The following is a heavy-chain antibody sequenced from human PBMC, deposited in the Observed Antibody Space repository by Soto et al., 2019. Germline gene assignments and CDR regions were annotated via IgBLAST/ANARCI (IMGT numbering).Heavy chain of an antibody. J-gene: IGHJ4*02. CDR3: ARRSSGWYTFDF. CDR2: IYYSGST. V-gene: IGHV4-39*01. Sequence: QLQLQESGPGLVKPSETLSLTCTVSGGSISSSSYYWGWIRQPPGKGLEWIGSIYYSGSTYYNSSLKSRVTISVDTSKNQFSLKLSSVTAADTAVYYCARRSSGWYTFDFWGQGTLVTVSS. D-gene: IGHD6-19*01. CDR1: GGSISSSSYY.